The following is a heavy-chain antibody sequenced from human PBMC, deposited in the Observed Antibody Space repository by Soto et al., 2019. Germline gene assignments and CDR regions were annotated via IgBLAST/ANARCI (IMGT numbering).Heavy chain of an antibody. CDR3: AVVAATMGYFDY. Sequence: QVQLQESGPGLVKPSETLSLTCTVSGGSISSYYWSWIRQPPGKGLEWIGYIYYSGSTNYNHSLKSGVTISVDTSKNQFSLKLSSVTAADTAVYYCAVVAATMGYFDYWGQGTLVTVSS. D-gene: IGHD2-15*01. V-gene: IGHV4-59*08. CDR1: GGSISSYY. CDR2: IYYSGST. J-gene: IGHJ4*02.